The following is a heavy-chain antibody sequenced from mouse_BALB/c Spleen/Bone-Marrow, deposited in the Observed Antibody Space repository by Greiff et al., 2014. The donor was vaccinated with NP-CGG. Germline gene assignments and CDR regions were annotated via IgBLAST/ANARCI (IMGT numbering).Heavy chain of an antibody. J-gene: IGHJ4*01. CDR3: VRENYDYDGDAMDY. CDR1: GYTFTYYT. CDR2: INPSSGYT. V-gene: IGHV1-4*02. Sequence: VKLMESAAELARPGASVKMSCKASGYTFTYYTMHWVKQRPGQGLEWIGYINPSSGYTDYNQKFKDKTTLTTDKSSSTAYSQLSSLTSEDSAVYYCVRENYDYDGDAMDYWGQGTSVTVSS. D-gene: IGHD2-4*01.